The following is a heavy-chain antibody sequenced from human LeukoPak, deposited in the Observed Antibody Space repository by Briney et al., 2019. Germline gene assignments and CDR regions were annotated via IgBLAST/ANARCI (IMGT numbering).Heavy chain of an antibody. D-gene: IGHD3-10*01. CDR3: AKDYYGSGSSPRNWFDP. CDR1: GFTFSSYG. CDR2: ISYDGSNK. J-gene: IGHJ5*02. Sequence: PGGSLRPSCAASGFTFSSYGMHWVRQAPGKGLEWVAVISYDGSNKYYADSVKGRFTISRDNSKNTLYLQMNSLRAEDTAVYYCAKDYYGSGSSPRNWFDPWGQGTLVTVSS. V-gene: IGHV3-30*18.